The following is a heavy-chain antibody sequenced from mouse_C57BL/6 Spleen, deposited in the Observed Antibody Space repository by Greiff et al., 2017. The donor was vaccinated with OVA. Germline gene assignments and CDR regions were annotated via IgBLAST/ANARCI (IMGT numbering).Heavy chain of an antibody. CDR3: ARGDYYGSSYDYAMDY. Sequence: VQLQQPGAELVKPGASVKLSCKASGYTFTSYWMHWVQQRPGQGLEWIGMIHPNSGSTNYNEKFKSKATLTVDKSSSTAYMQLSSLTSEDSAVYYCARGDYYGSSYDYAMDYWGQGTSVTVSS. V-gene: IGHV1-64*01. CDR2: IHPNSGST. J-gene: IGHJ4*01. D-gene: IGHD1-1*01. CDR1: GYTFTSYW.